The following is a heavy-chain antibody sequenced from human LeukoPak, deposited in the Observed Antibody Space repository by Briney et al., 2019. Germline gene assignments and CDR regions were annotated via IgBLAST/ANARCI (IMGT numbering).Heavy chain of an antibody. D-gene: IGHD4-11*01. Sequence: SETLSLTCTVSGGSISSYYWSWIRQPPGKGLEWIGYIYYSGSTNYNPSLKSRVTISVDTSKNQFSLKLSSVTAADTAVYYCARGDSNLLGIDYWGQGALVTVSS. CDR1: GGSISSYY. CDR2: IYYSGST. V-gene: IGHV4-59*01. J-gene: IGHJ4*02. CDR3: ARGDSNLLGIDY.